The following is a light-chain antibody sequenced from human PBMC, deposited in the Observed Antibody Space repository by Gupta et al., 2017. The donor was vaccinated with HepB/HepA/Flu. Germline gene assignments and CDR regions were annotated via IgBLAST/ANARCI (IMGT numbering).Light chain of an antibody. CDR1: QSVLYSSNNENY. CDR3: QQDDGTPIT. CDR2: WAS. V-gene: IGKV4-1*01. J-gene: IGKJ4*01. Sequence: DIVMTQSPDSLAVSLGERATINCKSSQSVLYSSNNENYLAWYQQKPGQPPKLLIYWASTRESGVPDRFSGSGSGTDFTLTISSLQAEDVAVYYCQQDDGTPITFGGGTKVEIK.